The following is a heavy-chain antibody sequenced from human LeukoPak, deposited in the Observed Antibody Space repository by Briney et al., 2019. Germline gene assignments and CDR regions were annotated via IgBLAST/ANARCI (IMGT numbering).Heavy chain of an antibody. CDR1: GFTFSSYA. V-gene: IGHV3-30-3*01. CDR3: SRGGTSNWYGYFQH. Sequence: GGSLRLSCAASGFTFSSYAMHWVRQAPGKGLEWVAVISYDGTSKYYVDSVKGRFTLSRDNSKNTLYLQMNSLRAEGTAVYYCSRGGTSNWYGYFQHWGQGTLVTVSS. J-gene: IGHJ1*01. D-gene: IGHD6-13*01. CDR2: ISYDGTSK.